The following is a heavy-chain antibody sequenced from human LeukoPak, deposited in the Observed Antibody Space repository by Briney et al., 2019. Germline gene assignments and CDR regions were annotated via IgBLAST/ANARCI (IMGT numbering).Heavy chain of an antibody. D-gene: IGHD6-6*01. Sequence: GRSLRLSCAASGFTFSSYGMHWVRQAPGKGLEWVAVIWYDGSNKYYADSVKGRFTISRDNSKNTLYLQMNSLRAEGTAVYYCAKGRPEYSSSSLDYWGQGTLVTVSS. CDR2: IWYDGSNK. CDR1: GFTFSSYG. V-gene: IGHV3-33*06. J-gene: IGHJ4*02. CDR3: AKGRPEYSSSSLDY.